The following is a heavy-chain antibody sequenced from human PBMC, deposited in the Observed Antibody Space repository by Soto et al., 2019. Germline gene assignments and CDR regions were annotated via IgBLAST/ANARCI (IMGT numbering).Heavy chain of an antibody. Sequence: GASVKVSCKASGYTFTSYFMHWVRQAPGQGLEWMGIINPSGGSTIYAQKFQGRVTMTRDTFTSTVYMELSSLRSEDTALYYCARVYCSGGSCYSIDYWGQGTLVTVSS. V-gene: IGHV1-46*03. CDR3: ARVYCSGGSCYSIDY. J-gene: IGHJ4*02. CDR2: INPSGGST. CDR1: GYTFTSYF. D-gene: IGHD2-15*01.